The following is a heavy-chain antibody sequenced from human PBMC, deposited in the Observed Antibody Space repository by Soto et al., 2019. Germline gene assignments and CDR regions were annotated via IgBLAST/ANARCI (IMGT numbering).Heavy chain of an antibody. D-gene: IGHD2-15*01. CDR1: GGSISSSSYY. Sequence: QLQLQESGPGLVKPSETLSLTCTVSGGSISSSSYYWGWVRQPPGKGLEWIGSIYYSGSTYYNPSLKSRVTRSVDTTKNQFSLKLSYVTAADTAVYYCARSVILEMYYFDYWGQGTLVTVSS. CDR3: ARSVILEMYYFDY. CDR2: IYYSGST. V-gene: IGHV4-39*01. J-gene: IGHJ4*02.